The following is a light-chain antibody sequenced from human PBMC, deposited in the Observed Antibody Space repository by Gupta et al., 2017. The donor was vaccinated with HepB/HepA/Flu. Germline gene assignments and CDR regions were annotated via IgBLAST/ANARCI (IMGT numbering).Light chain of an antibody. CDR1: TLPKQY. V-gene: IGLV3-25*03. Sequence: YELTQPPSVSVSPGQTARITCSGDTLPKQYAYWYQQKPGQAPVLVINKDTERPSGIPDRFSGSSSGTTVTLTISGVQAEDEADYYCQSADSNDKSPWVFGGGTKLT. J-gene: IGLJ3*02. CDR2: KDT. CDR3: QSADSNDKSPWV.